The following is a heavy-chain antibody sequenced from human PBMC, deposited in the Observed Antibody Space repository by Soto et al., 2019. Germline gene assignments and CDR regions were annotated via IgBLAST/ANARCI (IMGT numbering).Heavy chain of an antibody. CDR2: IYYSGST. V-gene: IGHV4-59*08. CDR3: ARRYGYSFDY. CDR1: GGSISSYY. Sequence: QVQLQESGPGLVKPSETLSLTCTVSGGSISSYYWSWIRQPPGKGLELIGYIYYSGSTNYNPSLKTRVTISVDTSKSQCSLKLSSVTAADTAVYYCARRYGYSFDYWGQGTLVTVSS. J-gene: IGHJ4*02. D-gene: IGHD1-1*01.